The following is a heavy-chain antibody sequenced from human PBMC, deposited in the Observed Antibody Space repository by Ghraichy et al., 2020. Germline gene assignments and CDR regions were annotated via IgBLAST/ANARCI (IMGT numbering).Heavy chain of an antibody. Sequence: SETLSLTCTVSGGSISSYYWSWIRQPPGKGLEWIGYIYYSGSTNYNPSLKSRVTISVDTSKNQFSLKLSSVTAADTAVYYCARDSGIVATTTYYYYYYGMDVWGQGTTVTVSS. CDR3: ARDSGIVATTTYYYYYYGMDV. D-gene: IGHD5-12*01. J-gene: IGHJ6*02. V-gene: IGHV4-59*01. CDR2: IYYSGST. CDR1: GGSISSYY.